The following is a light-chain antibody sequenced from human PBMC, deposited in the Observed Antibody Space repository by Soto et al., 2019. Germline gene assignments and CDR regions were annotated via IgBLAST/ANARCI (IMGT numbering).Light chain of an antibody. V-gene: IGKV1-9*01. J-gene: IGKJ1*01. Sequence: DIQLTQSPSFLSASVGDRVAITCRASQGVSSYLAWYQQKPGKAPKLLIFDASILQSGVPSRFSGSGSGTQFALTISSLQPENFATYYCQQFDDFPRTFGQGTKVEV. CDR2: DAS. CDR3: QQFDDFPRT. CDR1: QGVSSY.